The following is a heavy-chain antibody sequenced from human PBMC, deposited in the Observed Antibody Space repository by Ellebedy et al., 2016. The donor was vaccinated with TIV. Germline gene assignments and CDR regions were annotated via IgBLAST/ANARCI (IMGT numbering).Heavy chain of an antibody. J-gene: IGHJ4*02. CDR3: TTDYKAVVTAIPYY. Sequence: GGSLRLSCAASGFTVSSNYMSWVRQAPGRGLEWVSTIYSSGGTYYAGSVKGRFTISRDNCKNTLYLQMNSLKTEDTAVYYCTTDYKAVVTAIPYYWGQGTLVTVSS. D-gene: IGHD2-21*02. V-gene: IGHV3-53*01. CDR2: IYSSGGT. CDR1: GFTVSSNY.